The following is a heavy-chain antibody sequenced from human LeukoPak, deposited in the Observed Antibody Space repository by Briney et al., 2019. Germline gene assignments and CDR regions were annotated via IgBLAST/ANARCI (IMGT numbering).Heavy chain of an antibody. J-gene: IGHJ2*01. CDR2: INHSGST. CDR1: GGSFSGYY. D-gene: IGHD6-25*01. V-gene: IGHV4-34*01. Sequence: SETLSLTCAVYGGSFSGYYWSWIRQPPGKGLEWIGEINHSGSTNYNPSLKSRVTISVDTSKNQFSLKLSSVTAADTAVYYCARQGGGFWYFDLWGRGTLVTVSS. CDR3: ARQGGGFWYFDL.